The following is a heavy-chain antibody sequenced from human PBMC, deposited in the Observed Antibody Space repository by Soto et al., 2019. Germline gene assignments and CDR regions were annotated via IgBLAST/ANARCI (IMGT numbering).Heavy chain of an antibody. CDR1: GGTFSSYA. CDR3: ARGGGYCSGGSCPSIDYYYGMDV. V-gene: IGHV1-69*13. J-gene: IGHJ6*02. CDR2: IIPIFGTA. D-gene: IGHD2-15*01. Sequence: ASVKVSCKASGGTFSSYAISWVRQAPGQGLEWMGGIIPIFGTANYAQKFQGRVTITADESTSTAYMELNSLRSEDTAVYYCARGGGYCSGGSCPSIDYYYGMDVWGQGTTVTVSS.